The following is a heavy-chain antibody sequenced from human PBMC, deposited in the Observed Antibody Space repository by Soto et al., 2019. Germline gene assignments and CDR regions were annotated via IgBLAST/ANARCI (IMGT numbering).Heavy chain of an antibody. CDR2: IYYSGST. V-gene: IGHV4-59*01. CDR1: GGSISSYY. J-gene: IGHJ4*02. CDR3: ARGLREDIVVVVAAAFDY. D-gene: IGHD2-15*01. Sequence: SETLSLTCTVSGGSISSYYWSWIRQPPGKGLVCIVYIYYSGSTNYIPSLKSRVTISVDTSKNQFSLKLSSVTAADTAVYYFARGLREDIVVVVAAAFDYWGQGTLVTVSS.